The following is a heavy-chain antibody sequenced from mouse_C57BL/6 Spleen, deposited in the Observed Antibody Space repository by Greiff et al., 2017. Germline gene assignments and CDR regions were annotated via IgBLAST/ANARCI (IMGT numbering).Heavy chain of an antibody. CDR1: GYTFTSYW. CDR3: ALITTVGDFDY. Sequence: QVHVKQSGAELAKPGASVKLSCKASGYTFTSYWMHWVKQRPGQGLEWIGYINPSSGYTKYNQKFKDKATLTADKSSSTAYMQLSSLTYEDSAVYYCALITTVGDFDYWGQGTTLTVSS. CDR2: INPSSGYT. V-gene: IGHV1-7*01. D-gene: IGHD1-1*01. J-gene: IGHJ2*01.